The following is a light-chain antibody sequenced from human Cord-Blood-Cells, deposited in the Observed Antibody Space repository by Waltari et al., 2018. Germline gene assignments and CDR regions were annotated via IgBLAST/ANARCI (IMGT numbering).Light chain of an antibody. V-gene: IGKV3-15*01. J-gene: IGKJ1*01. CDR3: QQDNNWPT. CDR2: GAS. Sequence: EIVMTQSPAPLSVSPGERATLSCRPSQSVSTNLAGYQQKPGQAPRLLIYGASTRATGIPARFSGSGSGTEFTLTISSLQSEDFAVYYCQQDNNWPTFGQGTKVEIK. CDR1: QSVSTN.